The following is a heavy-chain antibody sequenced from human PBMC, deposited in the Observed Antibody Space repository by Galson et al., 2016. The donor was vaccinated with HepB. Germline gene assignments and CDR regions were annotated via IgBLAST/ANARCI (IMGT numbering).Heavy chain of an antibody. D-gene: IGHD1/OR15-1a*01. J-gene: IGHJ4*02. Sequence: SLRLSCAASGFTFSTYSMNWVRQRPGKALEWLSHLSSRFGTIFYADSVKGRFTSSRDNGKNSVFLQLNGRRDDDTALYYCARGLEQPVGHFDVWGQGTLVTVSS. CDR1: GFTFSTYS. CDR3: ARGLEQPVGHFDV. V-gene: IGHV3-48*02. CDR2: LSSRFGTI.